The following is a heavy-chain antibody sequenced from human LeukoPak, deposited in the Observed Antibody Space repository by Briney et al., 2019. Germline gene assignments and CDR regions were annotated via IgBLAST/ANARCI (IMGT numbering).Heavy chain of an antibody. CDR1: GFTFSSYG. Sequence: GGSLRLSCAASGFTFSSYGMHWVRQAPGKGLEWVAFIRYDGSNKYYADSVKGRFTISRDNSKNTLYLQMKSLRAEDTAGYYCAKDPRDHSYSWNWRYFDYWGQGTLVTVSA. V-gene: IGHV3-30*02. J-gene: IGHJ4*02. CDR3: AKDPRDHSYSWNWRYFDY. CDR2: IRYDGSNK. D-gene: IGHD5-18*01.